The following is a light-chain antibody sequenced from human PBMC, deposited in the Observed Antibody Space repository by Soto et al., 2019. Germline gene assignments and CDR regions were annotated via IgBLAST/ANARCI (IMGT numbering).Light chain of an antibody. Sequence: DIQMTQSPASLSASVGDRVTINCRASQDISNYLNWYQQRPGKAPKLLIYDASNLERGVPSRFSGTRSVTHFTFAITSLQPEDVATYYCQQSASLPITFGQGTRLEI. CDR1: QDISNY. J-gene: IGKJ5*01. CDR2: DAS. V-gene: IGKV1-33*01. CDR3: QQSASLPIT.